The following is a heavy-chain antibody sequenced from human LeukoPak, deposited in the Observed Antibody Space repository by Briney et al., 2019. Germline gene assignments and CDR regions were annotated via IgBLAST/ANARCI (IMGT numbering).Heavy chain of an antibody. Sequence: MSSETLSLTCTVSGGSISSYSWSWIWLPAGKGLEWIGRINPSGSTNYNPSLKSRVTMSLDTSKNQFSLKLNSVTAADTAVYYCARQQLKTMASFDYWGQGTLVTVSS. CDR3: ARQQLKTMASFDY. CDR1: GGSISSYS. V-gene: IGHV4-4*07. D-gene: IGHD4/OR15-4a*01. J-gene: IGHJ4*02. CDR2: INPSGST.